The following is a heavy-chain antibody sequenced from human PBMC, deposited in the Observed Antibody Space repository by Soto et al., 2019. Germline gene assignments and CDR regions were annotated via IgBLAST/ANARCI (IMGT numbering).Heavy chain of an antibody. Sequence: EVQLVESGGGLVQPGGYLRLSCAASGFTVSTYYMSWVRQAPGKGLEWVSVIYSAGSADFADSVKGRFTVSRDNSKNTLYLQMSSLRAEDTAVYYCARVPSSSYHYFDYWGQGTLVTVSS. V-gene: IGHV3-66*01. J-gene: IGHJ4*02. CDR3: ARVPSSSYHYFDY. CDR1: GFTVSTYY. CDR2: IYSAGSA. D-gene: IGHD6-13*01.